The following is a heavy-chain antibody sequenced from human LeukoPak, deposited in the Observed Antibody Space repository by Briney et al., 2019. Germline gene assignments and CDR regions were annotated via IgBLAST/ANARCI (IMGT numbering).Heavy chain of an antibody. D-gene: IGHD3-10*01. Sequence: GGSLRLSCAASGFTFSSYAMSWVRQAPGKGLEWVSAISGSGGSTYYADSVKGRFTISRDNFKNTLYLQMNSLRAEDMAVYYCAKGLGEFYYYYYGMDVWGQGTTVTVSS. J-gene: IGHJ6*02. CDR1: GFTFSSYA. CDR3: AKGLGEFYYYYYGMDV. CDR2: ISGSGGST. V-gene: IGHV3-23*01.